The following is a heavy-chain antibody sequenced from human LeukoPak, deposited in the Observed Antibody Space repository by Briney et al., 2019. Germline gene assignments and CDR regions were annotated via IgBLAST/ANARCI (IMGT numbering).Heavy chain of an antibody. CDR2: ISSSGSTI. CDR3: ARENAVVVVTAADASDI. V-gene: IGHV3-48*03. D-gene: IGHD2-21*02. J-gene: IGHJ3*02. Sequence: GGSLRLSCAASGFTFSSYEMNWVRQAPGKGLAWVSYISSSGSTIYYADSVKGRFTLSRDNAKNSLYPQMNSLRAEDTAVYYCARENAVVVVTAADASDIWGQGTMVTASS. CDR1: GFTFSSYE.